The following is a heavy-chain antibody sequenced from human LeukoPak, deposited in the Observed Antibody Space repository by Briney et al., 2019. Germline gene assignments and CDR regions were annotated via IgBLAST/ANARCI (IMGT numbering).Heavy chain of an antibody. CDR2: INQDGSQK. D-gene: IGHD6-19*01. V-gene: IGHV3-7*01. Sequence: PGGSLRLSCAASGFTFSSYWMSWVRQAPGKGLEWVANINQDGSQKYHVDSVKGRFTISRDNAKKSLYLQMNSLRAEDTAVYYCARDSSGWYGGYFDYWGQGTLVTVSS. CDR3: ARDSSGWYGGYFDY. CDR1: GFTFSSYW. J-gene: IGHJ4*02.